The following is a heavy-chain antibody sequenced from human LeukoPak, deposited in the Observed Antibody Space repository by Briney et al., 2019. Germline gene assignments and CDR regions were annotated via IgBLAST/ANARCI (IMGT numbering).Heavy chain of an antibody. CDR2: ISGSGGST. Sequence: GGSLRLSCAASGFTFSTYAMNWVRQAPGKGLEWVSTISGSGGSTYYEDSVQGRFTISGDNSKNTLYLQMNILRAEDTAVYYCAKRPSWLQFLAFDNWGQGTMVTVSS. CDR1: GFTFSTYA. CDR3: AKRPSWLQFLAFDN. D-gene: IGHD5-24*01. V-gene: IGHV3-23*01. J-gene: IGHJ3*02.